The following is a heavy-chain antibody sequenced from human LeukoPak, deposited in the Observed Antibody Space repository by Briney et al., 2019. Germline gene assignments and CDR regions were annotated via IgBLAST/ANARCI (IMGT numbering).Heavy chain of an antibody. Sequence: GGSLRLSCAAAGFSVSANYMTWVRQAPGKGLEWLSVIFSGGFTYYADSVKGRFTISRDNSKNTLYLQMNRLRAEDTAVYYCARDLGINGENYHDFYYWGQGTLVTVSS. CDR1: GFSVSANY. J-gene: IGHJ4*02. D-gene: IGHD4-17*01. CDR2: IFSGGFT. CDR3: ARDLGINGENYHDFYY. V-gene: IGHV3-66*01.